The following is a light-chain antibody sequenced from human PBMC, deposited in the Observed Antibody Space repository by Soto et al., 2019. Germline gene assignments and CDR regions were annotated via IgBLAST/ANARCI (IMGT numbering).Light chain of an antibody. CDR2: EGS. CDR3: CSFVGSSTFYV. Sequence: QSVLTQPASVSGSPGQSITISCTGTSSDVGSSNLVSWYQQHPGKAPKLMIYEGSRRPSGVSGRFSGSKSGNTASLTISGLQAEDEADYYCCSFVGSSTFYVFGTGTKLTVL. CDR1: SSDVGSSNL. J-gene: IGLJ1*01. V-gene: IGLV2-23*01.